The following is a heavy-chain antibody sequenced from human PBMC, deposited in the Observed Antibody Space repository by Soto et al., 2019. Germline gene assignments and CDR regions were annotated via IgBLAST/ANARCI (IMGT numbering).Heavy chain of an antibody. Sequence: EVRLLESGGGLVKPGGSLRLSCATSGLTFSNYAMSWVRQAPGGGLEWVSSMSGSSSTTYYADSVKGRFTISRDRSKNTLYLQMSSLRAEDTALYYCAKTQELELTSVIDFWGQGTLVTVSS. V-gene: IGHV3-23*01. J-gene: IGHJ4*02. CDR1: GLTFSNYA. D-gene: IGHD1-7*01. CDR3: AKTQELELTSVIDF. CDR2: MSGSSSTT.